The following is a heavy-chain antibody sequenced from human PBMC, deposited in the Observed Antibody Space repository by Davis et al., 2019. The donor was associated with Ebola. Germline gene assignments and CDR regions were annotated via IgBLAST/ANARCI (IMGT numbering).Heavy chain of an antibody. D-gene: IGHD2/OR15-2a*01. Sequence: ASVKVSCKASGGTFSSYAISWVRQAPGQGLEWMGIINPSGGSTSYAQKFQGRVTMTRDTSTSTVYMELSSLRSEDTAVYYCARTFYQPLPYGGWFDPWGQGTLVTVSS. V-gene: IGHV1-46*01. CDR1: GGTFSSYA. CDR2: INPSGGST. J-gene: IGHJ5*02. CDR3: ARTFYQPLPYGGWFDP.